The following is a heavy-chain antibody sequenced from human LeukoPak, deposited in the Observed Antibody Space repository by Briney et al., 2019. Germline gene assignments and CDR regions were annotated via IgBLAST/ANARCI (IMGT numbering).Heavy chain of an antibody. CDR1: GCALSRYG. CDR3: ARNWGDHFDWLHDY. J-gene: IGHJ4*02. Sequence: GGSLRLSWAGCGCALSRYGMHWVRQAPGRGLEWVAIIWYDGSNRYYADSVKGRFTISRDNSKNTLYLQMNSLRAEDTAVYYCARNWGDHFDWLHDYWGQGTLVTVSS. CDR2: IWYDGSNR. D-gene: IGHD3-9*01. V-gene: IGHV3-33*01.